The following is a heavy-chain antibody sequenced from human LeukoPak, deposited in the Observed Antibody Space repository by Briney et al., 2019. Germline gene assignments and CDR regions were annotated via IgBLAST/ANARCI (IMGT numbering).Heavy chain of an antibody. V-gene: IGHV1-2*02. CDR2: INPNSGGT. J-gene: IGHJ3*02. CDR1: RYTFTGYY. D-gene: IGHD3-3*01. CDR3: ARAGTYYDFWSGSIRDAFDI. Sequence: GASVKVSCKASRYTFTGYYMHWVRQAPGQGLEWMGWINPNSGGTNYAQKFQGRVTMTRDTSISTAYMELSRLRSDDTAVYYCARAGTYYDFWSGSIRDAFDIWGQGTMVTVSS.